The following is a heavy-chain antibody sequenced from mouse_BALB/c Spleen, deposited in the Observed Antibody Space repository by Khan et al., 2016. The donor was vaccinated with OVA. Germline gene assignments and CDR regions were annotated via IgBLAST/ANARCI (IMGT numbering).Heavy chain of an antibody. J-gene: IGHJ3*01. CDR1: GYTFTSYW. CDR2: IFPGTGTT. V-gene: IGHV1S132*01. CDR3: ARCYFGNYEFVY. Sequence: QVQLKQSGAELVKPGASVKLSCKTSGYTFTSYWIQWVKQRPGQGLGWTGQIFPGTGTTYYNENFKGKATLTVDTSANTAYMQFSSLTSEDSAVYFCARCYFGNYEFVYWGQGTLVTVSP. D-gene: IGHD2-1*01.